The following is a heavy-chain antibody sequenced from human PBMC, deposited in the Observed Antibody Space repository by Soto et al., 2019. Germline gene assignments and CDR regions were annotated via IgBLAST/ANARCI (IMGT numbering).Heavy chain of an antibody. Sequence: QVQLVESGGGVVQPGNSLRLSCAASGFTFRSYGIHWVRQAPGKGLEWVGVIWYDGSKTLYADSVKGRFIISRDNSKNPAHLQMNSLRAEDTAVYFCARVNGCSGSSGGGRLDSWGQGTLVTVSS. J-gene: IGHJ5*01. CDR1: GFTFRSYG. D-gene: IGHD2-15*01. V-gene: IGHV3-33*01. CDR2: IWYDGSKT. CDR3: ARVNGCSGSSGGGRLDS.